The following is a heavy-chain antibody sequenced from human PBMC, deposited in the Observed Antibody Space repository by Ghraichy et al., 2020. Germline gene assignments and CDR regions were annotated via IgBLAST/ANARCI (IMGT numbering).Heavy chain of an antibody. CDR2: MNPNSGNT. CDR1: GYTFTSYD. V-gene: IGHV1-8*01. J-gene: IGHJ5*02. Sequence: ASVKVSCKASGYTFTSYDITWVRQATGQGLECMGWMNPNSGNTGYAQKFQGRVTMTRNTSISTAYMELSSLRSEDTAVYYCATRRGLRGNNWFDPWGQGTLVIVSS. CDR3: ATRRGLRGNNWFDP. D-gene: IGHD5/OR15-5a*01.